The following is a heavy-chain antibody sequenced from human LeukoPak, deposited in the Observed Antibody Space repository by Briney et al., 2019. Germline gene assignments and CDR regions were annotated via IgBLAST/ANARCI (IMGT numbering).Heavy chain of an antibody. D-gene: IGHD2-21*01. V-gene: IGHV3-33*08. J-gene: IGHJ4*02. CDR2: IWYDGSNK. CDR3: ARDSQTVILD. Sequence: QPGGSLRLSCAASGFTVSSNYMSWVRQAPGKGLEWVAVIWYDGSNKYYADSVKGRFTISRDNSKNTLYLQMNSLRAEDTAVYYCARDSQTVILDWGQGTLVTVSS. CDR1: GFTVSSNY.